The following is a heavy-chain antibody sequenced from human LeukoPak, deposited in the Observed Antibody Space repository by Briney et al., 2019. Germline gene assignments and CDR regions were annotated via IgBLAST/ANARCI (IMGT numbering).Heavy chain of an antibody. CDR3: ARSASYSSGPGAFDI. CDR2: INADNGNT. Sequence: ASVKVSCKASGYTFTSYAMHWVRQAPGQRLEWMGWINADNGNTKYSQKFQGRVTTARDTSASTAYMELSSLRSEDTAVYYCARSASYSSGPGAFDIWGQGTMVTVSS. J-gene: IGHJ3*02. D-gene: IGHD6-19*01. V-gene: IGHV1-3*01. CDR1: GYTFTSYA.